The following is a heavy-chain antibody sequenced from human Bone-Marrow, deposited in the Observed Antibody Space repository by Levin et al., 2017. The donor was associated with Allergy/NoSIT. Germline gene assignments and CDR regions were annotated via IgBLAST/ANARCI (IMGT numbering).Heavy chain of an antibody. V-gene: IGHV1-46*01. CDR2: INPSGGGT. J-gene: IGHJ4*02. CDR1: GYTFTSHY. CDR3: ARINTWSPIDY. Sequence: ASVKVSCKASGYTFTSHYIHWVRQAPGQGLEWVGIINPSGGGTNYAQKFQGRVTLTRDTSTSTVYMEMSSLKSDDTAVYYCARINTWSPIDYWGQGTLLSVSS. D-gene: IGHD2-8*02.